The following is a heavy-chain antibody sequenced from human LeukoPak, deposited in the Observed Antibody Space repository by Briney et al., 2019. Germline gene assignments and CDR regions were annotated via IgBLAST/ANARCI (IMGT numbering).Heavy chain of an antibody. J-gene: IGHJ5*02. CDR2: IYYSGST. V-gene: IGHV4-59*01. CDR1: GGSISSYY. CDR3: ARENYDSSGYNNWFDP. D-gene: IGHD3-22*01. Sequence: SETLSLTCTVSGGSISSYYWNWIRQPPGKGLEWIGYIYYSGSTNYNPSLKSRVTISVDMSKNQFSLKLSSVTAADTAVYYCARENYDSSGYNNWFDPRGRGTLVTVSS.